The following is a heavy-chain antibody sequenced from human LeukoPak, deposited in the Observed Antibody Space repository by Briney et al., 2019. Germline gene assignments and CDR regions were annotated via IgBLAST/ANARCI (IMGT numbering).Heavy chain of an antibody. CDR2: IYHSGST. CDR3: ARGIGGSYYYDSSGYYPVAVYYFDY. J-gene: IGHJ4*02. V-gene: IGHV4-4*02. CDR1: GGSISSSNW. Sequence: SETLSLTCAVSGGSISSSNWWSWVRQPPGKGLEWIGEIYHSGSTNYNPSLKSRVTISVDKSKNQFSLKLSSVTAADTAVYYCARGIGGSYYYDSSGYYPVAVYYFDYWGQGTLVTVSS. D-gene: IGHD3-22*01.